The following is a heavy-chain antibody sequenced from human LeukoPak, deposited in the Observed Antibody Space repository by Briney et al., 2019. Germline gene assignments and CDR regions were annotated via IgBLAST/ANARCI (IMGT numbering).Heavy chain of an antibody. CDR3: AKTPPYYDFWSGYLLFDY. J-gene: IGHJ4*02. CDR2: ISYDGSNK. Sequence: GGSLRLSCAASGFTFSSYAMHWVRQAPGKGLEWVAVISYDGSNKYYADSVKGRFTISRDNSKNTLYLQMNSLRAEDTAVYYCAKTPPYYDFWSGYLLFDYWGQGTLVTVSS. D-gene: IGHD3-3*01. CDR1: GFTFSSYA. V-gene: IGHV3-30-3*01.